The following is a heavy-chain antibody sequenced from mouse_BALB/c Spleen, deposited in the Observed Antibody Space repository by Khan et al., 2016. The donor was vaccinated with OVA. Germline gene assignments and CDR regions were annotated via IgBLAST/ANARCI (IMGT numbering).Heavy chain of an antibody. D-gene: IGHD3-3*01. V-gene: IGHV9-3-1*01. J-gene: IGHJ4*01. CDR3: ESPPCCSYVMVY. CDR1: GYTFTNYG. Sequence: QIQLVQSGPELKKPGETVKISCKASGYTFTNYGLNWVKQAPGKGLQWMGWINTNTGEPTYAVDFKGRFAFSLETSASTAYLQINNLKNEDTATYFSESPPCCSYVMVYWGQGTSVTVSS. CDR2: INTNTGEP.